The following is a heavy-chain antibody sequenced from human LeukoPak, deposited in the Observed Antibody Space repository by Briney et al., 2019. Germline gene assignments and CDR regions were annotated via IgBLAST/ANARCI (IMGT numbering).Heavy chain of an antibody. D-gene: IGHD3-10*01. CDR2: INPNSGGT. CDR1: GYTFTSYG. V-gene: IGHV1-2*06. Sequence: ASVKVSCKTSGYTFTSYGISWVRQAPGQGLEWMGRINPNSGGTNYAQKFQGRVTMTRDTSISTAYMELGRLRSDDTAVYYCASYGESTWAFDIWGQGTMVTVSS. J-gene: IGHJ3*02. CDR3: ASYGESTWAFDI.